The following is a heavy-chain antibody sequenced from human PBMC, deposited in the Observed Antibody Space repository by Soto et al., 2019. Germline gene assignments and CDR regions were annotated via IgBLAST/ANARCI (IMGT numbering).Heavy chain of an antibody. CDR3: ARVSLWEDSSGYWRPFDI. J-gene: IGHJ3*02. Sequence: PSETLSLTCTVSGGSISSYYWSWIRQPPGKGLEWIGYIYYSGSTNYNPSLKSRVTISVDTSKNQFSLKLSSVTAADTAVYYCARVSLWEDSSGYWRPFDIWGQGTMVTVSS. D-gene: IGHD3-22*01. CDR2: IYYSGST. CDR1: GGSISSYY. V-gene: IGHV4-59*01.